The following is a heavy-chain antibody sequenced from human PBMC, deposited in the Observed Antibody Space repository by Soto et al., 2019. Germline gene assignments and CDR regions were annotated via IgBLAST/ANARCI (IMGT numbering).Heavy chain of an antibody. D-gene: IGHD5-12*01. Sequence: PGESLKISCAASGFTFSSSWMTWVRQAPGKGLAWVANIKEDGSEKYYVDSVKGRFTISRGNTNESLYLQMNSLRAEDTAVYYCARDPAPVGYRGLDVWGQGTTVTVSS. CDR3: ARDPAPVGYRGLDV. J-gene: IGHJ6*02. CDR1: GFTFSSSW. CDR2: IKEDGSEK. V-gene: IGHV3-7*01.